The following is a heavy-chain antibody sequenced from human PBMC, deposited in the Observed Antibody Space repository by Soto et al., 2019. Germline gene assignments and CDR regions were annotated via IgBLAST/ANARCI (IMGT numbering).Heavy chain of an antibody. V-gene: IGHV4-34*01. J-gene: IGHJ4*01. CDR3: ARAGNYYDSSGLGYYFAY. CDR1: DGSISGYY. Sequence: LELMSLNCGVYDGSISGYYWSCIRQNPGKGLEWIGEINHSGSTNYNPSLKSRVTISVDTSKNQFSLKLSSVTAADTAVYYCARAGNYYDSSGLGYYFAYWGHGTLVTVSS. D-gene: IGHD3-22*01. CDR2: INHSGST.